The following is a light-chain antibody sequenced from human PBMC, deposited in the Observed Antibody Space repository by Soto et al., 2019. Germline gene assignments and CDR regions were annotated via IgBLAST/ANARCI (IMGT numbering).Light chain of an antibody. J-gene: IGKJ1*01. CDR2: KAS. CDR1: ESISSW. Sequence: DIRMTQSPSTLSASVGDRVTISCRASESISSWLAWYQQKPGKAPKVLIYKASSLESGVPSRFSGSGYGTEFTLTISSLQPDDFAIYYCQHYNSNPWTFGQGTKVESK. V-gene: IGKV1-5*03. CDR3: QHYNSNPWT.